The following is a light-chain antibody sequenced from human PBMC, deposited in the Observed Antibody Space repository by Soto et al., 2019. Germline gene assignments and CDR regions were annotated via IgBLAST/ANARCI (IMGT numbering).Light chain of an antibody. Sequence: QSALTQPASVSGSPGQSITISCTGTSSDVGGYNYVSWYQQHPGKAPKLMIYDVSNRPSGVSNRFSGSKSGNTASLTISGGQAEDEAAYYCSSYTTSSSLDVFGTGTKVTVL. J-gene: IGLJ1*01. CDR1: SSDVGGYNY. CDR2: DVS. V-gene: IGLV2-14*01. CDR3: SSYTTSSSLDV.